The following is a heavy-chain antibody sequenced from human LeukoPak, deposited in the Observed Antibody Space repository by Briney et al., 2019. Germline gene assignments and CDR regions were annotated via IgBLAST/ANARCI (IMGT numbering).Heavy chain of an antibody. CDR3: ARQGVATAIDY. Sequence: SETLSLTCTVSGGSLSSYYWSWIRQPAGKGLEWMGRIYASGNTNYNPSLKSRVTMSVDTSKNLFALKLSSVTAADTAVYYCARQGVATAIDYWGQGTLVTVSS. V-gene: IGHV4-4*07. CDR2: IYASGNT. J-gene: IGHJ4*02. CDR1: GGSLSSYY. D-gene: IGHD2-21*02.